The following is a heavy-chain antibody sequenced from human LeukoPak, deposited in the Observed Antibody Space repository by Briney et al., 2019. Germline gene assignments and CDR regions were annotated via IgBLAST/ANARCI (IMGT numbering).Heavy chain of an antibody. Sequence: SETLSLTCTVSGGSISSYYWSWIRQPPGKGLEWIGYIYYSGSTNYNPSLKSRVTISVDTSKNQFSLKLSSVTAADTAVYYCARGVGYSYGCDYWGQGTLVTVSS. J-gene: IGHJ4*02. V-gene: IGHV4-59*12. CDR1: GGSISSYY. D-gene: IGHD5-18*01. CDR3: ARGVGYSYGCDY. CDR2: IYYSGST.